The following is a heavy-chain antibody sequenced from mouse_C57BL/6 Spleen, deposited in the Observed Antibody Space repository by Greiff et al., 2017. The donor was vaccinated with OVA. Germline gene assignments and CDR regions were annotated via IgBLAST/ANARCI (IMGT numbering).Heavy chain of an antibody. D-gene: IGHD1-1*01. V-gene: IGHV1-80*01. CDR1: GYAFSSYW. J-gene: IGHJ2*01. Sequence: VQLQQSGAELVKPGASVKISCKASGYAFSSYWMNWVKQRPGKGLEWIGQIYPGDGDTNYNVKVKGKATLTADKSSSTAYMQLSSLTSEDSAVYFCAREAGTYGSSFYFDYWGQGTTLTVSS. CDR2: IYPGDGDT. CDR3: AREAGTYGSSFYFDY.